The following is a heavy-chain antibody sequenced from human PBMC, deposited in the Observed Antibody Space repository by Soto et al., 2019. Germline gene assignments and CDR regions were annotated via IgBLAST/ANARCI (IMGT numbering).Heavy chain of an antibody. CDR3: ARDVGAAGD. D-gene: IGHD2-15*01. J-gene: IGHJ4*02. CDR1: GYTFTSYA. Sequence: QVQLVQSGAEVKKPGASVKVSCKASGYTFTSYAMHWVRQAPGQRLEWMGWINAGNGNTKYSQKFQGRVTITRDTSESAAYMELSNLRSEDTAVYYCARDVGAAGDWGQGTLVTVSS. CDR2: INAGNGNT. V-gene: IGHV1-3*01.